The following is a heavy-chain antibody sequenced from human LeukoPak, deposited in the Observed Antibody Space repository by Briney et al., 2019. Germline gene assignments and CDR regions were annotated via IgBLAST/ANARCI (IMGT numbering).Heavy chain of an antibody. J-gene: IGHJ4*02. CDR1: GGSISSGGYY. Sequence: NPSETLSLTCVVSGGSISSGGYYWSWIRQHPGKGLEWIGYIYYSGSTYYNPSLKSRVTISVDTSKNQFSLKLSSVTAADTAVYYCARDGFLAGEPDYWGQGTLVTVSS. V-gene: IGHV4-31*11. CDR2: IYYSGST. CDR3: ARDGFLAGEPDY. D-gene: IGHD3-3*01.